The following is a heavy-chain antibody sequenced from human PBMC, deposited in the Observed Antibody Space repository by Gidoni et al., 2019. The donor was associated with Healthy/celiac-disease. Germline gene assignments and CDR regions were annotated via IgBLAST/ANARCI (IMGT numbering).Heavy chain of an antibody. CDR2: TRNKANSYTT. Sequence: EVQLVESGGGLVQPGGSLRLSCAAPRFTFSDHYMDWVRQAPGKGLEWVGRTRNKANSYTTEYAASVKGRFTISRDDSKNSLYLQMNSLKTEDTAVYYCARFRVWDGFDYWGQGTLVTVSS. J-gene: IGHJ4*02. D-gene: IGHD6-6*01. V-gene: IGHV3-72*01. CDR3: ARFRVWDGFDY. CDR1: RFTFSDHY.